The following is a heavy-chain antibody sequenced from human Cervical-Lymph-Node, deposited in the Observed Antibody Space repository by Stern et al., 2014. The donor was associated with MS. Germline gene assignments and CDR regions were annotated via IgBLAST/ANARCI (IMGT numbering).Heavy chain of an antibody. D-gene: IGHD5/OR15-5a*01. V-gene: IGHV4-61*02. CDR1: GGSISSGSHY. CDR2: IYSTGRA. CDR3: AREWIYEVSWFDS. Sequence: QVQLQESGPGLVKPSQTLSLTCTVSGGSISSGSHYWSWIRQPAGKGLEWVGRIYSTGRADYTPSFRGRVTISVDTSRDQFSLELRSVTAADTAMYYCAREWIYEVSWFDSWGQGSLVIVSS. J-gene: IGHJ5*01.